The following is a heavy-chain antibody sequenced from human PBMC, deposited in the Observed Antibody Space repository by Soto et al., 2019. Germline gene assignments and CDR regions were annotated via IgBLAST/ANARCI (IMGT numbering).Heavy chain of an antibody. V-gene: IGHV4-34*01. CDR2: INHSGST. J-gene: IGHJ4*02. D-gene: IGHD6-19*01. Sequence: SETLSLTCAVYGGSFSGYYWSWIRQPPGKGLEWIGEINHSGSTNYNPSLKSRVTISVDTSKNQFSLKLSSVTAADTAVYYCARGHKWLVHGTLFGYWGQGTLVTVSS. CDR1: GGSFSGYY. CDR3: ARGHKWLVHGTLFGY.